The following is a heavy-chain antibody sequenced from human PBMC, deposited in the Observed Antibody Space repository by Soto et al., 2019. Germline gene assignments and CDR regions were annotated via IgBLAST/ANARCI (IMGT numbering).Heavy chain of an antibody. Sequence: PSETVSLTXTGLGAYINSLYWSWIRQPAGKGLEWIGRIYTSGSTNYNPSLKSRVTMSLDTSKNQVSLNLNSVTAADTAVYYCARDTGFGGPAGNYYFDFWGQGNMVTVSS. D-gene: IGHD5-12*01. CDR2: IYTSGST. CDR3: ARDTGFGGPAGNYYFDF. J-gene: IGHJ4*02. V-gene: IGHV4-4*07. CDR1: GAYINSLY.